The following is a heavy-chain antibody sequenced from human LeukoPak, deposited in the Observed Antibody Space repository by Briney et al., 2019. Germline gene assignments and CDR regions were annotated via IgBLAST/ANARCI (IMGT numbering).Heavy chain of an antibody. D-gene: IGHD3-16*01. V-gene: IGHV3-21*01. CDR3: ARDMGEYYFDY. J-gene: IGHJ4*02. CDR1: GFTFSSYS. CDR2: ISSSSYI. Sequence: PGGSLRLSCAASGFTFSSYSMNWVRQAPGKGLEWVSSISSSSYIYYADSVKGRFTISRDNAKNSLYLQMNSLRAEDTAVYYCARDMGEYYFDYWGQGTLVTVSS.